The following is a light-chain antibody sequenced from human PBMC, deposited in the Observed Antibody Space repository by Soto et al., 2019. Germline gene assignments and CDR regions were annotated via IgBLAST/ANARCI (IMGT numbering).Light chain of an antibody. CDR3: SSYVGSNNFV. Sequence: QSVLTQPPSASGSPGQSVTISCTGTSSDVGGYNYVSWYQQHPGKAPKLMIYEVSKRPSGVPDRFSGSKSGNTASLTVSGLQAEDEADYYGSSYVGSNNFVFGTGTKLTVL. CDR1: SSDVGGYNY. CDR2: EVS. J-gene: IGLJ1*01. V-gene: IGLV2-8*01.